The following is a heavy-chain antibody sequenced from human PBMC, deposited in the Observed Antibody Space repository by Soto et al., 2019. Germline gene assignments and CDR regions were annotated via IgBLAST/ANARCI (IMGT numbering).Heavy chain of an antibody. D-gene: IGHD3-22*01. CDR3: ARDSSGYYWFDP. CDR2: IYHSGTT. V-gene: IGHV4-38-2*02. CDR1: GFSISSGYF. Sequence: SETLSLTCAVSGFSISSGYFWGWIRQPPGKGPEWLGSIYHSGTTYYNPSVKGRVTISVDTSKNQFSLKMSSVTAADTAVYYCARDSSGYYWFDPWGQGTLVTV. J-gene: IGHJ5*02.